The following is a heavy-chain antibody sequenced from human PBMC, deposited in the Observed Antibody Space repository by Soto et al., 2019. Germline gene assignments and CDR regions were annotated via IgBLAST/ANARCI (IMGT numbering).Heavy chain of an antibody. J-gene: IGHJ5*02. D-gene: IGHD3-3*01. CDR2: IYYSGST. V-gene: IGHV4-30-2*03. CDR1: GGSISSGGFS. Sequence: PSETLSLTCAVSGGSISSGGFSWTWIRQPPGKGLEWIGRIYYSGSTYYNPSLKSRVTISVDTSKNQFSLKLSSVTAADTAVYYCARRNYDFWSGYPNWFDPWGQGTLVTVSS. CDR3: ARRNYDFWSGYPNWFDP.